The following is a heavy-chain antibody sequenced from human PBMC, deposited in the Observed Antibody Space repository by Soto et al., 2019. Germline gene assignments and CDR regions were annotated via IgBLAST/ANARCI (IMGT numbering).Heavy chain of an antibody. D-gene: IGHD3-10*01. CDR3: VRDLDGSGAYYTDF. CDR1: GYTFPNYG. Sequence: QVQLVQSGAEVKKPGASVKVSCKASGYTFPNYGITWVRQAPGQGLEWMGWISAYKTNIKYAQKFQGRVTLTTDTSTSTAYMGLRSLRSDDTAIYYCVRDLDGSGAYYTDFWCQGTLVTVSS. V-gene: IGHV1-18*01. J-gene: IGHJ4*02. CDR2: ISAYKTNI.